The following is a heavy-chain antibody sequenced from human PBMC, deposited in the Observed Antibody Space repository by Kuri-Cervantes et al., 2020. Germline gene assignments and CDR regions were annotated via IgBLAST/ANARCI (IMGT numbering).Heavy chain of an antibody. CDR2: INHSGST. D-gene: IGHD2-15*01. CDR3: ARGGYCSGGTCYDDAFDI. V-gene: IGHV4-34*01. Sequence: SQTLSLTCADYGGSFSGYYWSWIRQPPGKGLEWIGEINHSGSTNYNPSLKSRVTISVDTSKNQFSLKLSSVTAADTAVYYCARGGYCSGGTCYDDAFDIWGQGTMVTVSS. CDR1: GGSFSGYY. J-gene: IGHJ3*02.